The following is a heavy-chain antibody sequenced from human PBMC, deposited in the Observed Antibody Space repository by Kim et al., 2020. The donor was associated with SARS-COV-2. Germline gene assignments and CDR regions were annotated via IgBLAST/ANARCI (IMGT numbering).Heavy chain of an antibody. CDR2: IYYSGST. V-gene: IGHV4-59*08. D-gene: IGHD1-7*01. CDR1: GVSISSYY. Sequence: SETLSLTCTVSGVSISSYYWSWIRQPPGKGLEWIGFIYYSGSTNHNPSLKSRVSMSVDTSKNQFSLKLSSVTAADTAVYYCARHLRNWNSDAFDIWGQGTMVTVSS. CDR3: ARHLRNWNSDAFDI. J-gene: IGHJ3*02.